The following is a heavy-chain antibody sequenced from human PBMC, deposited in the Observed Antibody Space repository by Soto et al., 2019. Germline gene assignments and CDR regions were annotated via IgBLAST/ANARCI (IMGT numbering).Heavy chain of an antibody. Sequence: EVQLVESGGGLVQPGGSLRLSCAASGFTFSSYWMSWVRQAPGKGLEWVANIKQDGSEKYYVDSVKGRFTISRDNAKNSLYLQMNSLRAEDTAVYYCARGVLGRYGDYHFDYWGQGTLVTVSS. CDR2: IKQDGSEK. CDR3: ARGVLGRYGDYHFDY. J-gene: IGHJ4*02. CDR1: GFTFSSYW. V-gene: IGHV3-7*01. D-gene: IGHD4-17*01.